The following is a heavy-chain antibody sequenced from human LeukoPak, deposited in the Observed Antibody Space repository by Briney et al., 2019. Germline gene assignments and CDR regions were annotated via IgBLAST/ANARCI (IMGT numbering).Heavy chain of an antibody. D-gene: IGHD3/OR15-3a*01. CDR3: ARDLKRTGYYAVGY. V-gene: IGHV1-2*02. CDR2: INPNSGGT. CDR1: GYTFTGYY. J-gene: IGHJ4*02. Sequence: ASVKVSCEASGYTFTGYYMHWVRQAPGQGLEWMGWINPNSGGTNYAQKFQGRVTMTRDTSISTAYMELSRLRSDDTAVYYCARDLKRTGYYAVGYWGQGTLVTVSS.